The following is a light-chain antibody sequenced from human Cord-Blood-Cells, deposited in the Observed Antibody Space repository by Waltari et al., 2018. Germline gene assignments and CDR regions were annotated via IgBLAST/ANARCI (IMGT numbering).Light chain of an antibody. CDR3: CSYAGSSTFAV. CDR2: EGS. Sequence: QSALTQPASVSGSPGQSITISCTGTSSDVGSFNLVSCYQQYPGKAPKLMIYEGSKRPSGVSNRFSGSKSGNTASLTISGLQAEDEADYYCCSYAGSSTFAVFGGGTKLTVL. J-gene: IGLJ2*01. CDR1: SSDVGSFNL. V-gene: IGLV2-23*03.